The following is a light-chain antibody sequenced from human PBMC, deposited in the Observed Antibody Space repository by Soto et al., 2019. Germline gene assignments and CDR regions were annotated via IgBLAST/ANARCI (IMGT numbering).Light chain of an antibody. V-gene: IGKV1-33*01. CDR3: QQYDNLPWT. J-gene: IGKJ3*01. CDR1: QDISNY. Sequence: DIQMTQSPSALSAAVGDRVTITCRASQDISNYLNWYQQKPGKAPKPLIYDASNLETGVPSRFSGSGSGTDFTFTISSLQPEDIATYYCQQYDNLPWTFAPGTRWIS. CDR2: DAS.